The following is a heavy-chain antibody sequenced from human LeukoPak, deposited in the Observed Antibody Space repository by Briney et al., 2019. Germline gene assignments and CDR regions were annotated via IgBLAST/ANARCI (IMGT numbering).Heavy chain of an antibody. CDR1: GYSISSGYY. CDR3: ARAGRDYVWGSYRLNYFDY. CDR2: IYHSGST. Sequence: TSETLSLTCAVSGYSISSGYYWGWIRQPPGKGLEWIGSIYHSGSTYYNPSLKSRVTISVDTSKNQFSLKLSSVTAADTAVYYCARAGRDYVWGSYRLNYFDYWGQGTLVTVSS. V-gene: IGHV4-38-2*01. D-gene: IGHD3-16*02. J-gene: IGHJ4*02.